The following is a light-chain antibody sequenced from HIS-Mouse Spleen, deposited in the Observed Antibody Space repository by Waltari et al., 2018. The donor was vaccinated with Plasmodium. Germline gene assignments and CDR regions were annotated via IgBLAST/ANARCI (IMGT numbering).Light chain of an antibody. CDR1: QSVSSN. V-gene: IGKV3-15*01. J-gene: IGKJ2*01. CDR3: QQYNNWPPYT. Sequence: EIVMTQSPATLSVSPGERATISCRASQSVSSNLAWYQQKPGQAPRLLIYGASTRATGIPARFSGSGSGTEFTLTISSLKSEDFAVYYCQQYNNWPPYTFGQGTKLEIK. CDR2: GAS.